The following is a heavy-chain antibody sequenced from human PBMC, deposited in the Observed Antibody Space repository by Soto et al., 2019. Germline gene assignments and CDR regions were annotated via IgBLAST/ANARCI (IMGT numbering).Heavy chain of an antibody. D-gene: IGHD5-18*01. Sequence: PSETLSLTCTVSGGSITTSSYYWGWIRQPPGKGLEWIGSMYYSGTTYYNPSLKSRVTISVDTSKNHFYLELSSVTAADTAVYYCARHKRYSYGPPVGYWGQGTLVTV. CDR1: GGSITTSSYY. CDR2: MYYSGTT. CDR3: ARHKRYSYGPPVGY. V-gene: IGHV4-39*01. J-gene: IGHJ4*02.